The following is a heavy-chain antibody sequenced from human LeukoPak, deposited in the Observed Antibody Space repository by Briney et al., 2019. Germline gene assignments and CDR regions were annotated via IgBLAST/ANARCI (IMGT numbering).Heavy chain of an antibody. V-gene: IGHV3-23*01. D-gene: IGHD1-26*01. Sequence: GGSLRLSCAASGFTFSSYAMSWVRQAPGKGLEWVSAISGSGGSTYYADSVKGRFTISRDNSKNTLYLQMNSLRAEDTAVYYCAKDREYGVVGADSDYWGQGTLVTVSS. J-gene: IGHJ4*02. CDR1: GFTFSSYA. CDR3: AKDREYGVVGADSDY. CDR2: ISGSGGST.